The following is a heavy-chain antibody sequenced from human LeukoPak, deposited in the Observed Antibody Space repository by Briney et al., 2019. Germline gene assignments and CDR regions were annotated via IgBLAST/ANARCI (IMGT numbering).Heavy chain of an antibody. CDR1: GGSFSGYY. J-gene: IGHJ6*04. Sequence: SETLSLTCAVYGGSFSGYYWSWIRQPPGKGLEWIGEINHSGSTNYNPSLKSRVTISVDTSKNQFSLKLSSVTAADTAVYSCARGARGYYYYGMDVWGQRDHGHRLL. V-gene: IGHV4-34*01. CDR2: INHSGST. CDR3: ARGARGYYYYGMDV.